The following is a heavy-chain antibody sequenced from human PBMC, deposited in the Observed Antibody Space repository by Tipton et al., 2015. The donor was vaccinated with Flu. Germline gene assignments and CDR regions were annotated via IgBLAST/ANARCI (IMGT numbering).Heavy chain of an antibody. CDR1: GFTFASYD. Sequence: SLRLSCAASGFTFASYDMHWVRQVSGKGLEWVSAISSAGDTYYLDSVKGRFTISRENGKNSLYLQMNSLGVGDTAVYFCARGPLPDSNWYNGMDVWGQGP. CDR2: ISSAGDT. V-gene: IGHV3-13*01. D-gene: IGHD6-13*01. J-gene: IGHJ6*02. CDR3: ARGPLPDSNWYNGMDV.